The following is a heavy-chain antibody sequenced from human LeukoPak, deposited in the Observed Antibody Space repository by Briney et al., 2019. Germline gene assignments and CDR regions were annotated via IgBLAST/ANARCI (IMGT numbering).Heavy chain of an antibody. CDR2: INPNSGGT. Sequence: ASVKVSCKASGYTFTGYYMHWVRQAPGQGLEWMGRINPNSGGTNYAQKFQGRVTMTRDTSISTAYMEPSRLRSDDTAVYYCAISFPARDSSGYYDPYYFDYWGQGTLVTVSS. CDR1: GYTFTGYY. J-gene: IGHJ4*02. D-gene: IGHD3-22*01. V-gene: IGHV1-2*06. CDR3: AISFPARDSSGYYDPYYFDY.